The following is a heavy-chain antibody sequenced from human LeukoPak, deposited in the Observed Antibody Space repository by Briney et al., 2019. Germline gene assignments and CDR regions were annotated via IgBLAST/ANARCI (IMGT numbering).Heavy chain of an antibody. CDR3: ARVSLLWFGHDAFDL. D-gene: IGHD3-10*01. J-gene: IGHJ3*01. V-gene: IGHV3-33*01. CDR2: IWYDGSNK. Sequence: PGRSLRLSCAASGFTFSSYGMHWVRQAPGKGLEWGAVIWYDGSNKYYADSVKGRFTISRDKSKNTLYLQMNSRRAEDTAVYYCARVSLLWFGHDAFDLWGQGPMVPVSS. CDR1: GFTFSSYG.